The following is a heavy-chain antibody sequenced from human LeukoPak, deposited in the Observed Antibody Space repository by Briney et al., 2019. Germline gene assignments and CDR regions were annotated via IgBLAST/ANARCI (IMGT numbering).Heavy chain of an antibody. CDR2: INSDGSST. J-gene: IGHJ4*02. V-gene: IGHV3-74*01. CDR1: GLTFSSYW. D-gene: IGHD4-11*01. Sequence: GGSLRLSCAASGLTFSSYWMHWVRQAPGKGPVWVSRINSDGSSTYYADSVKGRFTISRDNAKNTLYLQMNSLRADDTAVYYCAKDPDYTTYGYYFDYWGQGTLVTVSS. CDR3: AKDPDYTTYGYYFDY.